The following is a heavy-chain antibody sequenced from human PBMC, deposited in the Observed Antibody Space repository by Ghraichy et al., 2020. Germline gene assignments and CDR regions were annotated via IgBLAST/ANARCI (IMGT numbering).Heavy chain of an antibody. CDR1: GFTFSSYW. J-gene: IGHJ4*02. D-gene: IGHD4-17*01. CDR2: INSDGSST. V-gene: IGHV3-74*01. CDR3: TRDDYGDYGDY. Sequence: GGSLRLSCAAYGFTFSSYWMHWVRQAPGKGLVWVSHINSDGSSTAYADSVKGRFTISRDNAKNTLYLQMSSLRAEDTAVYYCTRDDYGDYGDYWGQGTLVNISS.